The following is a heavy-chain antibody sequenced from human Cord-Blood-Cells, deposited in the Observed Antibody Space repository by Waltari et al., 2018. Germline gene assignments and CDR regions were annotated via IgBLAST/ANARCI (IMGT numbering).Heavy chain of an antibody. CDR3: GTKGDTGAFDY. V-gene: IGHV1-2*04. Sequence: QVQLVQSGAEVKKPGASVKVSCKASGYTFTGYYMHWVRQAPGQGLEWIGWIKPDSGGTNDAQKFQGWGTMTRYTSISTAYMELSRLRSDDTAVYYCGTKGDTGAFDYWGQGTLVTVSS. J-gene: IGHJ4*02. CDR1: GYTFTGYY. D-gene: IGHD2-8*02. CDR2: IKPDSGGT.